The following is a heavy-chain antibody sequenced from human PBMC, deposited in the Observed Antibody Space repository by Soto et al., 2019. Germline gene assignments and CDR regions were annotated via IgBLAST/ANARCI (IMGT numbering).Heavy chain of an antibody. CDR3: ARPRGTVSSTSYYYYGMDV. D-gene: IGHD2-2*01. CDR2: IIPIFGTA. CDR1: GGTFSSYA. V-gene: IGHV1-69*06. Sequence: QVQLVQSGAEVKKPGSSVKVSCKASGGTFSSYAISWVRQAPGQGLGWMGGIIPIFGTANYAQKFQGRVTIAADKSTSTAYMELSSLSSEDTAVYYCARPRGTVSSTSYYYYGMDVWGQGTTVTVSS. J-gene: IGHJ6*02.